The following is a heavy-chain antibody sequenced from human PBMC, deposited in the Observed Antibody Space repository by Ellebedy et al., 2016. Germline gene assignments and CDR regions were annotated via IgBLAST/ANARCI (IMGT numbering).Heavy chain of an antibody. V-gene: IGHV4-59*01. Sequence: SETLSLXXAVYGGSFSSYYWSWIRQPPGKGLEWIGYIYYSGSTNYNPSLKSRVTISVDTSKNQFSLKLSSVTAADTAVYYCARDTGSVWGQGTLVTVSS. CDR2: IYYSGST. CDR3: ARDTGSV. CDR1: GGSFSSYY. D-gene: IGHD3-10*01. J-gene: IGHJ4*02.